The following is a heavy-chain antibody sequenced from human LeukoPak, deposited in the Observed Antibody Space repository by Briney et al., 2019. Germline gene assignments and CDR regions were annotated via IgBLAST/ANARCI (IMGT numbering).Heavy chain of an antibody. J-gene: IGHJ5*02. D-gene: IGHD6-13*01. V-gene: IGHV1-69*01. CDR2: IMPIFGKA. CDR1: GGTFSSYA. CDR3: ARDWGMGPSSSWA. Sequence: SVEVSCKASGGTFSSYAFSWVRQAPGQGLEWMGGIMPIFGKANYAQKFQGRVTITADESTSTAYMELNSLRSEDTAMYYCARDWGMGPSSSWAWGQGTLVTVSS.